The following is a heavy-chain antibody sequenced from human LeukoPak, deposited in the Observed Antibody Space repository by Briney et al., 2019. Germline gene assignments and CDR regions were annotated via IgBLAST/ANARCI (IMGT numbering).Heavy chain of an antibody. V-gene: IGHV3-11*04. CDR2: ISSSGSTI. J-gene: IGHJ1*01. Sequence: GGSLGLSCAASGFSFSDYYMSWIRQAPGKGLEWVSYISSSGSTIYYADSVKGRFTISRDNAKNSLYLQMNSLRAEDTAVYYCARDRKIAAAGTWEYFQHWGQGTLVTVSS. D-gene: IGHD6-13*01. CDR3: ARDRKIAAAGTWEYFQH. CDR1: GFSFSDYY.